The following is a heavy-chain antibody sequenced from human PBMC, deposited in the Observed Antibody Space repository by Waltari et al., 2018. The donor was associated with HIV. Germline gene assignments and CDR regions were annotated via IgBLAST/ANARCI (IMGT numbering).Heavy chain of an antibody. D-gene: IGHD2-2*01. CDR3: ASRYDSDAFDI. CDR1: GFTFSSYA. V-gene: IGHV3-23*01. Sequence: EVQLLESGGGLVQPGGSLSLSCAASGFTFSSYAMPWVRQAPGKGLEWVSAITGSGGTTYHADTVKGRFTISRDNSKNTLYLQMNSLRAEDTAVYYCASRYDSDAFDIWGQGTMVTVSS. J-gene: IGHJ3*02. CDR2: ITGSGGTT.